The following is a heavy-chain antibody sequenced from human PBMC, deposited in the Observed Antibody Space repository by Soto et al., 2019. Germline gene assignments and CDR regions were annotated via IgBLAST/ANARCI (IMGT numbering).Heavy chain of an antibody. D-gene: IGHD2-15*01. CDR3: ARDRGVVVSAADASYM. Sequence: QVQLVESGGGLVKPGGSLRLYCAASGFTCSDYYMSWIRQAPGKGLWWYSYISSSGSTIYYAGFVKGRLQISSYDAKNSLFVQINSVSDEDAAEYYGARDRGVVVSAADASYMCGEGKMVTACS. CDR1: GFTCSDYY. CDR2: ISSSGSTI. V-gene: IGHV3-11*04. J-gene: IGHJ3*02.